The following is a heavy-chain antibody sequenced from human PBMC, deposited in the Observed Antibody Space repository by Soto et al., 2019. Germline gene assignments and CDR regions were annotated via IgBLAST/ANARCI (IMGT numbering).Heavy chain of an antibody. CDR2: ISGSGIST. D-gene: IGHD2-2*01. V-gene: IGHV3-23*01. CDR1: GVTVSTNY. Sequence: PGGSLRLSCAASGVTVSTNYMSWIRQAPGKGLEWVSAISGSGISTYYADSVKGRFTISRDNSKNTLYLQMNSLRAEDTAVYYCAKETISTSCCNWFDPWGQGTLVTVSS. J-gene: IGHJ5*02. CDR3: AKETISTSCCNWFDP.